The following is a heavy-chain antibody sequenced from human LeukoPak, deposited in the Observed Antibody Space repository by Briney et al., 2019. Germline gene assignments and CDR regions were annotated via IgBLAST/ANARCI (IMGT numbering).Heavy chain of an antibody. D-gene: IGHD3-10*01. V-gene: IGHV4-34*01. CDR3: ARRRPTYYYGSGSYYRNNWFDP. Sequence: PSETLSLTCAVYGGSFSGYYWSWIRQPPGKGLEWIGEINHSGSTNYNPSLKSRVTISVDTSKNQFSLKLSSVTAADTAVYYCARRRPTYYYGSGSYYRNNWFDPWGQGTLVTVSS. CDR2: INHSGST. CDR1: GGSFSGYY. J-gene: IGHJ5*02.